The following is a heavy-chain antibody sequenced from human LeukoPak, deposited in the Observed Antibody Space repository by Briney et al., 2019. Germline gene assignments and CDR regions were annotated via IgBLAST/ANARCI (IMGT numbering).Heavy chain of an antibody. D-gene: IGHD3-10*01. Sequence: SETLSLTCTVSGGSISSYYWSWIRQPPGKGLEWIGHIYYSGSTNYNPSLKSRVTISINTSKNQCSLKLSSVTAADTAVYYCARSGDGYFDYWGQGTLVTVSS. CDR1: GGSISSYY. CDR2: IYYSGST. CDR3: ARSGDGYFDY. V-gene: IGHV4-59*08. J-gene: IGHJ4*02.